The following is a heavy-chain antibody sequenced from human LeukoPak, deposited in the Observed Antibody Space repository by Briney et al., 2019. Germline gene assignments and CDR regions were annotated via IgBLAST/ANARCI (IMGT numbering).Heavy chain of an antibody. J-gene: IGHJ6*03. V-gene: IGHV3-66*02. CDR3: ARARSRYYYYMDV. D-gene: IGHD3-10*01. CDR2: IYSGGST. Sequence: PGGSLRLSCAASGFTVSSNYMSWVRQAPGKGLEWVSVIYSGGSTYYADSVKGRFTISRDNSKNTLYLQMNSLRAEDTAVYYCARARSRYYYYMDVWGKGTTVTVSS. CDR1: GFTVSSNY.